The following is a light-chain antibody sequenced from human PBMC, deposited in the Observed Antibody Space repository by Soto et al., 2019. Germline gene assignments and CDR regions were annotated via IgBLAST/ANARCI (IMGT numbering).Light chain of an antibody. V-gene: IGLV7-46*01. J-gene: IGLJ1*01. CDR3: LLSYNGPYV. CDR2: DTT. Sequence: QTVVTQEPSLTVSPGGTGTLTCGSSTGAVTNGHYPYWFQQKPGQAPRTLIYDTTNRHSWTPARFSGSLLGGKAALTLSGAQPEDEAEYYCLLSYNGPYVFGTGTKLTVL. CDR1: TGAVTNGHY.